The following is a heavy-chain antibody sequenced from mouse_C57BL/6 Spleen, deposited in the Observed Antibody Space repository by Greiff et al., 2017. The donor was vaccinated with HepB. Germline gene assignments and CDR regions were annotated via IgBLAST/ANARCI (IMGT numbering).Heavy chain of an antibody. V-gene: IGHV5-4*01. J-gene: IGHJ2*01. D-gene: IGHD2-5*01. CDR2: ISDGGSYT. CDR1: GFTFSSYA. CDR3: AREESNYVY. Sequence: DVMLVESGGGLVKPGGSLKLSCAASGFTFSSYAMSWVRQTPEKRLEWVATISDGGSYTYYPDNVKGRFTISRDNAKNNLYLQMSHLKSEDTAMYYCAREESNYVYWGQGTTLTVSS.